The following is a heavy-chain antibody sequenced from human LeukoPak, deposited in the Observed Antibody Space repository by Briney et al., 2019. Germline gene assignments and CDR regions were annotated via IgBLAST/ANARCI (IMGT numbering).Heavy chain of an antibody. CDR2: ISSSSSTI. CDR1: GFTFSSYS. D-gene: IGHD6-25*01. CDR3: ARGGCIAAVGRSCYFDY. J-gene: IGHJ4*02. Sequence: HPGGSLRLSCAASGFTFSSYSMNWVRQAPGKGLEWVSYISSSSSTIYYADSVKGRFTISRDNAKNSLYLQMNSLRAEDTAVYYCARGGCIAAVGRSCYFDYWGQGTLVTVSS. V-gene: IGHV3-48*01.